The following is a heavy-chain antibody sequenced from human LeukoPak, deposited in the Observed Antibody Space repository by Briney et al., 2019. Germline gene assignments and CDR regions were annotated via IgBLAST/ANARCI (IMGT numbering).Heavy chain of an antibody. D-gene: IGHD6-19*01. CDR1: GFSLSTRGVG. CDR3: AHIHPYKPKSDFRGWYGDYFDY. Sequence: SGPTLVKPTQTLTLTCIFSGFSLSTRGVGMGWIRQPPGNALECLALIYRDDDKRYSASLKSRLTITNDTSKNQVVLTMTNVDPMDTATYYCAHIHPYKPKSDFRGWYGDYFDYWGQGTLVTVSS. CDR2: IYRDDDK. J-gene: IGHJ4*02. V-gene: IGHV2-5*02.